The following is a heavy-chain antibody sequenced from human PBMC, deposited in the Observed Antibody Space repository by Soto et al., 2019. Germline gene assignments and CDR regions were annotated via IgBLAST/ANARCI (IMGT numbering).Heavy chain of an antibody. V-gene: IGHV1-2*02. CDR2: INPNSGGT. J-gene: IGHJ4*01. Sequence: QVHLVQSGAEVKKSGASVKVSCEASGYSITAYCVHWVRQAPGQGLEWMGWINPNSGGTNYAQRFQGRVAMTTDTSTNTAYMELNSLKSDDTALYFCARSSGTYSDFDYWGQGTQVTVSS. D-gene: IGHD1-26*01. CDR3: ARSSGTYSDFDY. CDR1: GYSITAYC.